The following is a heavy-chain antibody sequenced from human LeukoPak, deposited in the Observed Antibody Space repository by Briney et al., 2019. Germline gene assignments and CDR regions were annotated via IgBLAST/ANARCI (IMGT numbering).Heavy chain of an antibody. J-gene: IGHJ6*02. Sequence: PGRPLRLSCAASGFTFSSYGMHWVRQAPGKGLEWVAVIWYDGSNKYYADSVKGRFTISRDNSKNTLYLQMNSLRAEDTAVYYCAREYREYYYYGMDVWGQGTTVTVSS. CDR2: IWYDGSNK. V-gene: IGHV3-33*01. CDR1: GFTFSSYG. D-gene: IGHD5-12*01. CDR3: AREYREYYYYGMDV.